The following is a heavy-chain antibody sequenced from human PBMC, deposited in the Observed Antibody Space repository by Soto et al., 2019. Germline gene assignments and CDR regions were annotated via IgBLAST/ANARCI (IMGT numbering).Heavy chain of an antibody. CDR1: GFTFSDYY. CDR3: AVHRRD. V-gene: IGHV3-11*01. Sequence: QMQLVESGGGSVRPGGSLRLSCAASGFTFSDYYLSWMRQAPGKGLEWVSYISGGSGSIIHYADSVKGRFTISRDNAKNSVYLQMDSLRVEDTAVYYCAVHRRDWGLGILVTVSS. J-gene: IGHJ4*02. CDR2: ISGGSGSII.